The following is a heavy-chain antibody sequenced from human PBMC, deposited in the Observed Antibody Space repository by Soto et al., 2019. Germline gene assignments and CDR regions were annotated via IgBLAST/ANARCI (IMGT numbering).Heavy chain of an antibody. Sequence: GGSLRLFCAASGFVFRDFQFNWVRQAPGGGLEWLSSITATSAFTEYAESIEGRFTITRDNPNKLLFLHMDNLRPEHTDVYYCARDNLAFQGAFDLWGQGTLVTVSS. CDR3: ARDNLAFQGAFDL. V-gene: IGHV3-21*01. J-gene: IGHJ4*02. D-gene: IGHD3-16*01. CDR2: ITATSAFT. CDR1: GFVFRDFQ.